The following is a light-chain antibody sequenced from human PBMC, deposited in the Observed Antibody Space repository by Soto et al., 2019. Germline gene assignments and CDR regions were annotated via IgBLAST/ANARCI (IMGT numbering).Light chain of an antibody. V-gene: IGKV3-20*01. CDR2: DAS. Sequence: ENVLTQSPGTLSLSPGERATLSCGASQSVSSSSLAWYQQKRGQAPRLLIHDASSRATGIPDRFSGSGSGTDFTLTISRLEPEDFAVYYCQHYVSPPITFGQGTRLEIK. J-gene: IGKJ5*01. CDR3: QHYVSPPIT. CDR1: QSVSSSS.